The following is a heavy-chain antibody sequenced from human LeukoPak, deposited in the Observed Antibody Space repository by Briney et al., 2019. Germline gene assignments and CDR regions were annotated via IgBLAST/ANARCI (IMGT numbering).Heavy chain of an antibody. D-gene: IGHD1-26*01. J-gene: IGHJ5*02. CDR1: GFTFSDSA. CDR3: TRDSGTYNWFDP. Sequence: GGSLKLSCAASGFTFSDSAIHCVRLSSGRGLEWLGHMYKKANFYATALSASVEGRFSISRDDSKDMAYLQMNNLKTEDSAFYYCTRDSGTYNWFDPWGPGTLVTVSS. CDR2: MYKKANFYAT. V-gene: IGHV3-73*01.